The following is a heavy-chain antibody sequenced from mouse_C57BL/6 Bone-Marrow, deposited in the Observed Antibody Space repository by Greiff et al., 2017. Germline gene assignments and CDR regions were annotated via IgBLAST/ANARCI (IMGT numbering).Heavy chain of an antibody. Sequence: VMLVESGPGLVQPSQSLSITCTVSGFSLTSYGVHWVRQSPGKGLEWLGVIWSGGSTDYNAAFISRLSISKDNSKSQVFFKRNSLQADDTAIYYCARNAPTGVAYWYFDVWGTGTTVTVSS. CDR1: GFSLTSYG. D-gene: IGHD1-1*01. J-gene: IGHJ1*03. CDR2: IWSGGST. CDR3: ARNAPTGVAYWYFDV. V-gene: IGHV2-2*01.